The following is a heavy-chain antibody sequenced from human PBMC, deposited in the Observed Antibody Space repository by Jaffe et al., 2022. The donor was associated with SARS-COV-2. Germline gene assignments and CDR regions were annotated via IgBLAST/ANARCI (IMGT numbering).Heavy chain of an antibody. V-gene: IGHV3-30-3*01. J-gene: IGHJ4*02. CDR3: AREATRSGLTFDY. Sequence: QVQLVESGGGVVQPGRSLRLSCAASGFTFSSYAMHWVRQAPGKGLEWVAVISYDGSNKYYADSVKGRFTISRDNSKNTLYLQMNSLRAEDTAVYYCAREATRSGLTFDYWGQGTLVTVSS. D-gene: IGHD2-15*01. CDR1: GFTFSSYA. CDR2: ISYDGSNK.